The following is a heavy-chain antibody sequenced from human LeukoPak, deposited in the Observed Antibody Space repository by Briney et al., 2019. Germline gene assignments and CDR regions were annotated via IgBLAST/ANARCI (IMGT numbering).Heavy chain of an antibody. CDR3: TRGAGWLIDY. J-gene: IGHJ4*02. CDR1: GGSIYNYY. V-gene: IGHV4-59*01. CDR2: IYSSGST. Sequence: SETLSLTCTVSGGSIYNYYWNWIRQPPGKGLEWIGSIYSSGSTNYNPSLKSRVTISADTSKNQFSLKLNSLTTADTAVYYCTRGAGWLIDYWGQGILVTVSS. D-gene: IGHD3-16*01.